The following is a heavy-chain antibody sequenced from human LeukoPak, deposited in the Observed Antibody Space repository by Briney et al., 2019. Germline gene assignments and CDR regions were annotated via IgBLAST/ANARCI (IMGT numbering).Heavy chain of an antibody. CDR1: GYMFTSYG. D-gene: IGHD4-17*01. CDR3: AREVRTDYGDYYYYYGMDV. CDR2: ISAYNGNI. Sequence: ASVKVSCKASGYMFTSYGISWVRQAPGQGLEWMGWISAYNGNINYAQKLQGRVTMTTDTSTSTAYMELRSLRSDDTAVYYCAREVRTDYGDYYYYYGMDVWGQGTLVTVSS. V-gene: IGHV1-18*01. J-gene: IGHJ6*02.